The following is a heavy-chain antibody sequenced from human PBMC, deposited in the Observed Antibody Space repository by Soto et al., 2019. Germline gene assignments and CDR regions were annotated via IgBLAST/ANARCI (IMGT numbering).Heavy chain of an antibody. CDR1: GGSFSGYY. V-gene: IGHV4-34*01. Sequence: PSETLSLTCAVYGGSFSGYYWSWIRQPPGKGLEWIGEINHSGSTNYNPSPKTRVTISVDTSKNQFSMKLSSVTAADTAANYGARGRRVPIFGVVQFCFEFWGQGTLVTVSS. J-gene: IGHJ4*02. CDR3: ARGRRVPIFGVVQFCFEF. D-gene: IGHD3-3*01. CDR2: INHSGST.